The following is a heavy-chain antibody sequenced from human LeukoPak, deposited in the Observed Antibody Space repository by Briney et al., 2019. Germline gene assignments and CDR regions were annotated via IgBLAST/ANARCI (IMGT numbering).Heavy chain of an antibody. CDR3: ASGGALRTTYCSSTSCHRTYYFDY. Sequence: SETLSLTCAVYGGSFSGYYWSWLRQPPGNGLEWIGEINHSGSTNYNPSLKSRVTISVDTSKNQFSLKLSSVTAADTAVYYCASGGALRTTYCSSTSCHRTYYFDYWGQGTLVTVSS. J-gene: IGHJ4*02. V-gene: IGHV4-34*01. CDR1: GGSFSGYY. CDR2: INHSGST. D-gene: IGHD2-2*01.